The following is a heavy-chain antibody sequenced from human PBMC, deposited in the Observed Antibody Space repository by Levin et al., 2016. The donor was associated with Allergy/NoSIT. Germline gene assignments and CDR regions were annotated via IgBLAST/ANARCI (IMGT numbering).Heavy chain of an antibody. CDR3: ARGPDCSGGGCHSDY. J-gene: IGHJ4*02. Sequence: GESLKISCAASGFPFRDYWMYWVRQAPGKGLVWVTRIKNDGSSVTYAESVTGRFTISRDNARNRLYLQMNSLRAEDTAVYYCARGPDCSGGGCHSDYWGQGTLVTVSS. CDR2: IKNDGSSV. CDR1: GFPFRDYW. V-gene: IGHV3-74*01. D-gene: IGHD2-15*01.